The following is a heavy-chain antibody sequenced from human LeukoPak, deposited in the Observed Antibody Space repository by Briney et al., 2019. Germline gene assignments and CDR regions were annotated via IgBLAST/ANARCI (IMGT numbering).Heavy chain of an antibody. D-gene: IGHD2-2*01. CDR1: GGSISSGDYY. J-gene: IGHJ4*02. CDR2: IYYSGST. V-gene: IGHV4-30-4*08. Sequence: SETLSLTCTVSGGSISSGDYYWSWIRQPPGKGLEWIGYIYYSGSTYYNPSLKSRVTISVDTSKNQFSLKLSSVTAADTAVYYCARDLRHSGPAAYFAYWGQGTLVTVSS. CDR3: ARDLRHSGPAAYFAY.